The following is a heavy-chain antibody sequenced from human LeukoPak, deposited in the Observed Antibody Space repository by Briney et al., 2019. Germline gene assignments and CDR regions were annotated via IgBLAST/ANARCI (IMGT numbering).Heavy chain of an antibody. J-gene: IGHJ4*02. V-gene: IGHV3-48*03. CDR2: ISSSVSTI. CDR3: ARDYEQLVPFDY. CDR1: GFTFSSYE. D-gene: IGHD6-6*01. Sequence: LPGGSLRLSCAASGFTFSSYEMNWVRQAPGKGLEWVSYISSSVSTIYYADSVKGRFTISRDNAKNSLYLQMNSLRAEDTAVYYCARDYEQLVPFDYWGQGTLVTVSS.